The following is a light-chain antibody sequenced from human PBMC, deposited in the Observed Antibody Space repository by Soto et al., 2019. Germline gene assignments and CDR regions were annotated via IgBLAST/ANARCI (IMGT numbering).Light chain of an antibody. CDR1: SSDVGSYNL. CDR2: EGS. CDR3: CSYAGRSTLV. Sequence: QSALTQPASVSGSPGQSITISCTGSSSDVGSYNLVSWHQNYPGKAPKLMIYEGSKRPSGVSNRFSGSKSGNTASLTISGLQAEDEADYYCCSYAGRSTLVFGGGTQLTVL. V-gene: IGLV2-23*01. J-gene: IGLJ3*02.